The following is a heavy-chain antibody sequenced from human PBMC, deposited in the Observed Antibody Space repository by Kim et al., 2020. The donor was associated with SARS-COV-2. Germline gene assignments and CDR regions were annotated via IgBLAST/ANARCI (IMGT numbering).Heavy chain of an antibody. CDR3: AHLAGTSWKVGLGLNQQVDS. CDR2: IYWDDDT. D-gene: IGHD6-13*01. Sequence: SGPTLVKPTQTLTLTCTFSGFSLTRGVGVGWIRQPPGKALEWLALIYWDDDTRYSPSLKRRLTITKDTSKNQVVLIMTNMDPVDTATYYCAHLAGTSWKVGLGLNQQVDSWGQGTLVTVSS. CDR1: GFSLTRGVG. V-gene: IGHV2-5*02. J-gene: IGHJ4*02.